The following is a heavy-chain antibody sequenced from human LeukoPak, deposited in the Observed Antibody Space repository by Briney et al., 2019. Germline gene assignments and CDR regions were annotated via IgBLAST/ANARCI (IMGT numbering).Heavy chain of an antibody. CDR1: GGSFSGYY. CDR2: INHSGST. Sequence: SETLSLTCAVYGGSFSGYYWSWIRQPPGKGLEWIGEINHSGSTNYNPSLKSRVTISVDPSKNHFSLKLSSVTAADTAVYYCARLRGGDYSSYNWFDPWGQGTLVTVSS. V-gene: IGHV4-34*01. CDR3: ARLRGGDYSSYNWFDP. D-gene: IGHD2-21*02. J-gene: IGHJ5*02.